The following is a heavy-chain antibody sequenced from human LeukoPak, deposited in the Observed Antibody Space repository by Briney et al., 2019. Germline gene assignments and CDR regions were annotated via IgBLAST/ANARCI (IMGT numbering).Heavy chain of an antibody. Sequence: SETLSLACTVSGGSISSGGYYWSWIRQHPGKGLEWIGYIYYSGSTYYNPSLKSRVTISVDTSKNQFSLKLSSVTAADTAVYYCARATYRAGWFDPWGQGTLVTVSS. J-gene: IGHJ5*02. V-gene: IGHV4-31*03. D-gene: IGHD4-11*01. CDR2: IYYSGST. CDR3: ARATYRAGWFDP. CDR1: GGSISSGGYY.